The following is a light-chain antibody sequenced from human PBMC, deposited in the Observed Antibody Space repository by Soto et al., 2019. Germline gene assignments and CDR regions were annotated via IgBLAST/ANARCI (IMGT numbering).Light chain of an antibody. CDR3: QQSYGTPIT. J-gene: IGKJ5*01. V-gene: IGKV3D-15*01. CDR2: GAS. CDR1: QSVSSN. Sequence: IVMTQPPNTLSVSPGERATLSSRASQSVSSNLAWYQQKPGQAPRLLIYGASSRATGIADRFSGSGSGTDFTLTITSLQPEDFATYDCQQSYGTPITFGQGTRLEIK.